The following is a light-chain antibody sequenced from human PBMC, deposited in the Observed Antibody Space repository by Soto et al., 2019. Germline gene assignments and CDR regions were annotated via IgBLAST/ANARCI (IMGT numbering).Light chain of an antibody. V-gene: IGKV3-11*01. J-gene: IGKJ1*01. CDR1: QSVRSY. Sequence: ETVLTQSPATLSLSPGERATLSCRASQSVRSYLAWYQQKPGQAPRLLIYDASNRATGIPARFSGSGSGTDFTLTISSLEPEDFAVYYCQQRTNWPWTFGQGTKVDIK. CDR3: QQRTNWPWT. CDR2: DAS.